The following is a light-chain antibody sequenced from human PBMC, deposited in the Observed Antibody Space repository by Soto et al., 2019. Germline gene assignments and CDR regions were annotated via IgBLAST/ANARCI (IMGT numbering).Light chain of an antibody. J-gene: IGKJ1*01. CDR2: DAS. V-gene: IGKV3-20*01. CDR1: QSVSTY. Sequence: DIVLTQSPATLSLSPGERATLSCRASQSVSTYVAWYQQKPGQAPRLLIYDASNRATGIPARFSGSGSGTDFTLTISRLEPEDFAVYYCHQYGSSPVTFGQGTKVDIK. CDR3: HQYGSSPVT.